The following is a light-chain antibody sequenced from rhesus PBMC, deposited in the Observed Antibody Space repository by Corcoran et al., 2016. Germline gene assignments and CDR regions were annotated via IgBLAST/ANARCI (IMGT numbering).Light chain of an antibody. CDR1: QGITND. V-gene: IGKV1-25*01. J-gene: IGKJ2*01. CDR2: EAS. Sequence: DIQMTQSPSSLSASVGDRVTITCRASQGITNDLAWYQQKPGETPKLLISEASSLPSGIPSRSSGSGSGTDFNLTISSLQSEDVATYYCQHYYSTPYSFGQGTKVEIK. CDR3: QHYYSTPYS.